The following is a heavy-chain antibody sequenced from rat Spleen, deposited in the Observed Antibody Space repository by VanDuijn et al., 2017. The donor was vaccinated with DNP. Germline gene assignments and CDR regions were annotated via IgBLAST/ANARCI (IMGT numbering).Heavy chain of an antibody. V-gene: IGHV5-31*01. D-gene: IGHD3-8*01. CDR1: GFNFNDYW. J-gene: IGHJ2*01. CDR3: TSNPHIRTAAPFDY. CDR2: INTDGGIT. Sequence: EVKLVESGGGLVQPGRSLKLSCAASGFNFNDYWMGWVRQAPGKGLEWVSSINTDGGITYYPDSVKGRFSLSRDNTKSTLYLQLNSLRSEDTATYYCTSNPHIRTAAPFDYWGQGVMVTVSS.